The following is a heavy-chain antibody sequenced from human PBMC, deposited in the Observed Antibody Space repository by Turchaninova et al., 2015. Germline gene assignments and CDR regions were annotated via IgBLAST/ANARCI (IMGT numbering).Heavy chain of an antibody. J-gene: IGHJ4*02. Sequence: QITLKESGPTLVKPTQTLTLPCNFSGFSLSTSGVSVGWIPQPPGKALGWLALIYWDDDKRYSPSLKNRLTITKDTSKNQVVLTMTNMDPVDTATYYCAHSKGGGIADDSWGQGTLVTVSS. V-gene: IGHV2-5*02. CDR3: AHSKGGGIADDS. D-gene: IGHD6-13*01. CDR2: IYWDDDK. CDR1: GFSLSTSGVS.